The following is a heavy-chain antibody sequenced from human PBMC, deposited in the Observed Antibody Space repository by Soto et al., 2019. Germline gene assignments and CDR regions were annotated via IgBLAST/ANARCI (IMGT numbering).Heavy chain of an antibody. CDR2: INHSGST. CDR1: GGSFSGYY. V-gene: IGHV4-34*01. J-gene: IGHJ6*02. Sequence: SETLSLTCAVYGGSFSGYYWSWIRQPPGKGLEWIGEINHSGSTNYNPSLKSRVTISVDTSKNQFSLKLSSVTAADTAVYYCARADCSGGSCPYYYYGMDVWGQGTTDTVSS. CDR3: ARADCSGGSCPYYYYGMDV. D-gene: IGHD2-15*01.